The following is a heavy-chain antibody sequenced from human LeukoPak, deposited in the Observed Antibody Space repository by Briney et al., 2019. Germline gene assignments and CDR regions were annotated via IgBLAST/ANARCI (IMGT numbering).Heavy chain of an antibody. CDR1: GFTFSSYS. J-gene: IGHJ3*02. D-gene: IGHD2-2*03. CDR2: ISSSSSYI. Sequence: GGSLRLSCAASGFTFSSYSMNWVRQAPGKGLEWVSSISSSSSYIYYADSVKGRFTISRDNAKNSLYLQMNSLRAEDTAVYYCARVDLNHDAFDIWGQGTMVTVSS. V-gene: IGHV3-21*01. CDR3: ARVDLNHDAFDI.